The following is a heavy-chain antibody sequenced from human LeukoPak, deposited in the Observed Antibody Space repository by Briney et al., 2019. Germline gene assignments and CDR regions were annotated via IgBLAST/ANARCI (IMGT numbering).Heavy chain of an antibody. D-gene: IGHD2-21*01. CDR1: GGTFSSYA. CDR2: IIPIFGTA. Sequence: GASVKVSCKASGGTFSSYAISWVRQAPGQGLEWMGGIIPIFGTANYAQKFQGRVTITADKSTSTAYMELSSLRSEDTAVYYCAREAENFTYSKAYLLHYYFDYWGQGTLVTVSS. CDR3: AREAENFTYSKAYLLHYYFDY. V-gene: IGHV1-69*06. J-gene: IGHJ4*02.